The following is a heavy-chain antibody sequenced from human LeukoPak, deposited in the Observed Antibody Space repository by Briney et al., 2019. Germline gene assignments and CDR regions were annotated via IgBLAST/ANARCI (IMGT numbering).Heavy chain of an antibody. Sequence: GGSLRLSCAASGFTFSSYWMSWVRQAPGKGLEGVANIKQDGSEKYYVDSVKGRFTISRDNAKNSLYLQMNSLRAEDTAVYYCARQDSSGWYPPWFDPWGQGTLVTVSS. CDR2: IKQDGSEK. V-gene: IGHV3-7*01. D-gene: IGHD6-19*01. CDR1: GFTFSSYW. J-gene: IGHJ5*02. CDR3: ARQDSSGWYPPWFDP.